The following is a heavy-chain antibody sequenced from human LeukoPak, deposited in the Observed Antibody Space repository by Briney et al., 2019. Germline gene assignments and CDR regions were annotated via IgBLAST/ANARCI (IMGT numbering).Heavy chain of an antibody. CDR1: GYSFTSYW. D-gene: IGHD3-22*01. CDR2: IYPGDSDI. CDR3: ALTYYYDSSAPRYFDY. V-gene: IGHV5-51*01. J-gene: IGHJ4*02. Sequence: GESLKISCKGSGYSFTSYWIGWVRQMPGKGLEWMGIIYPGDSDIRYSPSFQGQVTISADKSISTAYLQWSSLKASDTAMYYCALTYYYDSSAPRYFDYWGQGTLVTVPS.